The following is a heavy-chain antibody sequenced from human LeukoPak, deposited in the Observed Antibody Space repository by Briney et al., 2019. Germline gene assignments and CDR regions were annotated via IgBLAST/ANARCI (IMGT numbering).Heavy chain of an antibody. J-gene: IGHJ4*02. CDR1: GYTFSQYA. V-gene: IGHV7-4-1*02. CDR3: ARGRITATDRGLIDY. CDR2: ITAKTGNP. D-gene: IGHD4-17*01. Sequence: ASVKVSCKASGYTFSQYAMNWVRQAPGQGLEWLEWITAKTGNPTYAQGFTGRFVISLDTSVTTTYLEISSLKAEDTAIYYCARGRITATDRGLIDYWGRGTLVTVSS.